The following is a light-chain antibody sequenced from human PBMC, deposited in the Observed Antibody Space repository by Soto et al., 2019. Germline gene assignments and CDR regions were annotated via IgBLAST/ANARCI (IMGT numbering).Light chain of an antibody. CDR1: QSVNLNY. CDR3: QQYGRSPFT. CDR2: GAS. Sequence: EIVLTQSPGTLSLSPGGRATLSCRASQSVNLNYLAWYQQKPGQAPRLLIYGASSRATGIPDRFSGSGSGTEFTLTVSRLEPEGFAVYYCQQYGRSPFTFGPGTKVDIK. J-gene: IGKJ3*01. V-gene: IGKV3-20*01.